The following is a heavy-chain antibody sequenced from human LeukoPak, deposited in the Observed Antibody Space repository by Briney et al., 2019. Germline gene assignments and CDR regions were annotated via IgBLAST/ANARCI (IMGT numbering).Heavy chain of an antibody. CDR2: IKQDGSEK. CDR3: ASESPPQSYFDY. CDR1: GFTFSSYW. J-gene: IGHJ4*02. V-gene: IGHV3-7*01. Sequence: GGSLRLSCAASGFTFSSYWMSWVRQAPGKGLEWVANIKQDGSEKYYVDSVKGRFTISGDNAKNSLYLQMNSLRAEDTAVYYCASESPPQSYFDYWGQGTLVTVSS.